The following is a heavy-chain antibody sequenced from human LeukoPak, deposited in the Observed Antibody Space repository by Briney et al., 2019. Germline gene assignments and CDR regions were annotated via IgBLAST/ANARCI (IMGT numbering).Heavy chain of an antibody. D-gene: IGHD3-3*01. J-gene: IGHJ4*02. V-gene: IGHV3-21*01. Sequence: KPGGSLRLSCAASGFTFSSYSMNWVRQAPGKGLEWVSSISSSSSYIYYADSVKGRFTISRDNAKNTLHLQMNSLRAKDTAVYYCARGGYYGSGCYYFDSWGQGTLVTVSS. CDR2: ISSSSSYI. CDR1: GFTFSSYS. CDR3: ARGGYYGSGCYYFDS.